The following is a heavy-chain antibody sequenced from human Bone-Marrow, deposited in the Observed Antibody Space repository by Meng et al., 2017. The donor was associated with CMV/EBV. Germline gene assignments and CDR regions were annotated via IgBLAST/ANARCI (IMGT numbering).Heavy chain of an antibody. D-gene: IGHD1-26*01. CDR1: GFTFSSYA. J-gene: IGHJ4*02. V-gene: IGHV3-30-3*01. CDR2: ISYDGSNK. CDR3: ARDGKWELLFHFDY. Sequence: GESLKISCAVSGFTFSSYAMSWVRQAPGKGLEWVAVISYDGSNKYYADSVKGRFTISRDNSKNTLYLQMNSLRAEDTAVYYCARDGKWELLFHFDYWGQGTLVTVSS.